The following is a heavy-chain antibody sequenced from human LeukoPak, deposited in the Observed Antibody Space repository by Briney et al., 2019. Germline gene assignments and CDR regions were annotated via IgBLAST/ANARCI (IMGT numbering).Heavy chain of an antibody. Sequence: SETLSLTCAVYGGSFSGYYWSWIRQPPGKGLEWIGEINHSGSTNYNPSLKSRVTISVDTSKNQFSLKLSSVTAADTAVYYCARYLVVVAATLRQNWFDPWGQGTLVTVSS. D-gene: IGHD2-15*01. CDR3: ARYLVVVAATLRQNWFDP. CDR2: INHSGST. CDR1: GGSFSGYY. J-gene: IGHJ5*02. V-gene: IGHV4-34*01.